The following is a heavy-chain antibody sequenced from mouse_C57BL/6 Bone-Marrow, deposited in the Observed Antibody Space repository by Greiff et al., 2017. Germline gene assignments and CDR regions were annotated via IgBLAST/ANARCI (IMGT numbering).Heavy chain of an antibody. Sequence: EVMLLESGTVLARPGASVKMSCKTSGYTFTSYWMHWVKQRPGQGLEWIGAIYPGNSDTSYKQKFKGKAKLTAVTSASTSYMELNSRTNEDYAVYSCTSRQLSPGFAYWDQGTLVTVSA. D-gene: IGHD3-2*02. CDR1: GYTFTSYW. CDR3: TSRQLSPGFAY. V-gene: IGHV1-5*01. CDR2: IYPGNSDT. J-gene: IGHJ3*01.